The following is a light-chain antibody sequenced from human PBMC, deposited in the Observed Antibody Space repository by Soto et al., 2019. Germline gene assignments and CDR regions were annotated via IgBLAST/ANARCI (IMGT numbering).Light chain of an antibody. V-gene: IGKV1-33*01. Sequence: DIQMTQSPSSLSASVGDRVTITCQASQNINNDLNWYQQKPGKAPKHLIYDASSLEDGVPSRFSGGGSGTDFTLIIRSLQPEDLATYYCQQYESLPYTFGQGTQLEIK. CDR1: QNINND. CDR3: QQYESLPYT. J-gene: IGKJ2*01. CDR2: DAS.